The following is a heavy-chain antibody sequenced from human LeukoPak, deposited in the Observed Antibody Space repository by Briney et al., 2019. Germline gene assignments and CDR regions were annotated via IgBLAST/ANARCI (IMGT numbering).Heavy chain of an antibody. V-gene: IGHV1-2*02. J-gene: IGHJ6*02. D-gene: IGHD3-3*01. Sequence: GASVKVSCKASGYTFTSYGISWVRQAPGQGLEWMGWINPNSGGTNYAQKFQGRVTMTRDTSISTAYMELSRLRSDDTAVYYCARGNEFWSGYYLEESADYYYYGMDVWGQGTTVTVSS. CDR1: GYTFTSYG. CDR2: INPNSGGT. CDR3: ARGNEFWSGYYLEESADYYYYGMDV.